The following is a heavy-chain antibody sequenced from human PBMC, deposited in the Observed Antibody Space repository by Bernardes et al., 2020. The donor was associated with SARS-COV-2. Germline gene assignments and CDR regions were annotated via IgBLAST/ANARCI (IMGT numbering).Heavy chain of an antibody. CDR2: IKQDGSEK. CDR1: GFSFSSYW. D-gene: IGHD6-6*01. J-gene: IGHJ4*02. Sequence: GGSLRLSCAASGFSFSSYWMTWVRQAPGKGLEWVANIKQDGSEKDYVDSVKGRFTLSRDNAKNSLYLQMNSLRAEDTAVYYCARAQVEDHSSSGYLDHWGQGTLVTVSS. CDR3: ARAQVEDHSSSGYLDH. V-gene: IGHV3-7*01.